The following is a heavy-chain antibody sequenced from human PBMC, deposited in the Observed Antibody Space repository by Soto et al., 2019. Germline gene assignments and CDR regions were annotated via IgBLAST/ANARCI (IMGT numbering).Heavy chain of an antibody. CDR1: GFSLSTSGVG. J-gene: IGHJ5*02. D-gene: IGHD3-9*01. CDR3: AHRVIWRPSDWTLGWYDP. V-gene: IGHV2-5*02. CDR2: IYWDDDR. Sequence: QITLKESGPTLVKPTETLTLTCSFSGFSLSTSGVGVAWIRQPPGRALEWLALIYWDDDRRYNPSLKSRLTGNMGTSRDHVVLTMTNMDPVDTATYYCAHRVIWRPSDWTLGWYDPWGQGTQVIVDS.